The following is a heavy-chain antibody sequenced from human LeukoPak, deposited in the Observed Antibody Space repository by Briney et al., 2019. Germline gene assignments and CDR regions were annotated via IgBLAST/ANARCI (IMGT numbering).Heavy chain of an antibody. CDR2: IYYSGSS. D-gene: IGHD3-22*01. CDR1: GDSVTKSNW. CDR3: AKTLYYFDSSGYGTSFDY. Sequence: PSGTLSLTCAVSGDSVTKSNWWSWVRQPPGKGLEWIGEIYYSGSSNYNPSLKSRVTISLDKSKNQFSLKLSSVTAADTAVYYCAKTLYYFDSSGYGTSFDYWGQGTLVTVSS. J-gene: IGHJ4*02. V-gene: IGHV4-4*02.